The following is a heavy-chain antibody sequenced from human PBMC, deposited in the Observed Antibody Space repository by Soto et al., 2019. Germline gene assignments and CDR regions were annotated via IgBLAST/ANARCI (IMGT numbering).Heavy chain of an antibody. J-gene: IGHJ5*02. CDR2: IWYDGSNK. CDR3: ARELELRREGEFWFDP. CDR1: GFTFSSYG. V-gene: IGHV3-33*01. Sequence: PVGSLRLSCAASGFTFSSYGMHWVRQAPGKGLEWVAVIWYDGSNKYYADSVKGRFTISRDNSKNTLYLQMNSLRAEDTAVYYCARELELRREGEFWFDPWGQGTLVTVSS. D-gene: IGHD1-7*01.